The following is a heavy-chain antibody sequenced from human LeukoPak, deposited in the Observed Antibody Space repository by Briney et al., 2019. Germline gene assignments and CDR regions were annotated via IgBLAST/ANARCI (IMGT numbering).Heavy chain of an antibody. D-gene: IGHD2/OR15-2a*01. Sequence: SETLSLTCDVYGGSFSGHYWTWIRQSPGKGLEWIGEINHSGSTNYNPSLKSRVTISIDASKNQVSLKLSSVTAADTAIYYCTRATFRASYYMDVWGTGTTVTVSS. CDR2: INHSGST. V-gene: IGHV4-34*01. CDR3: TRATFRASYYMDV. CDR1: GGSFSGHY. J-gene: IGHJ6*03.